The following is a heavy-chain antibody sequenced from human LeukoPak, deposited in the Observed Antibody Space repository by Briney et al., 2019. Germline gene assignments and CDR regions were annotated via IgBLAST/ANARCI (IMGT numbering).Heavy chain of an antibody. CDR3: AKTPLRLNYYYMDV. CDR2: ISGSGGST. CDR1: GFTFSSYA. Sequence: PGGSLRLSCAASGFTFSSYAMSWVRQAPGKGLEWVSAISGSGGSTYYADSVKGRFTISRDNSKNTLYLQMNSLRAEDTAVYYCAKTPLRLNYYYMDVWGKGTTVTVSS. D-gene: IGHD4-17*01. J-gene: IGHJ6*03. V-gene: IGHV3-23*01.